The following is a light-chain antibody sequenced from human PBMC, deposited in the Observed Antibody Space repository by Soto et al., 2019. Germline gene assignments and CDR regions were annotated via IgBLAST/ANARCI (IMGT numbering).Light chain of an antibody. CDR2: GAY. Sequence: EIVLTQSPGTLSLSPGERATLSCRASQSISSSYLAWYQQKPGQAPRLLISGAYSRATGIPDRFSGSGSGTYFSLTISRLEPEDFAVYYCQLYGSAPRYTFGQGTKLEIK. CDR1: QSISSSY. CDR3: QLYGSAPRYT. J-gene: IGKJ2*01. V-gene: IGKV3-20*01.